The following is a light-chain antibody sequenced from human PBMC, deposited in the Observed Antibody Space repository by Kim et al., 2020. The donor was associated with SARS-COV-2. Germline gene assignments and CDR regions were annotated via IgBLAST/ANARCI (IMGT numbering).Light chain of an antibody. CDR3: QQSNNFPIT. Sequence: DVQMTQSPSSVSASLGDRVTITCRASQGIASWLAWYQQIPGKAPRLLIYAASAVPSGVPSRFSGRGSGTDFTLTINSLQPEDVGTYYCQQSNNFPITFGQGTRLEIK. CDR1: QGIASW. V-gene: IGKV1-12*01. J-gene: IGKJ5*01. CDR2: AAS.